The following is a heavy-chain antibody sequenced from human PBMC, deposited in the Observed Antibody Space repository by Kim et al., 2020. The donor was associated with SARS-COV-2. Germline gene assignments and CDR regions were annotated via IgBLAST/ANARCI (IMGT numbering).Heavy chain of an antibody. D-gene: IGHD3-16*01. CDR2: ISYDGSNK. V-gene: IGHV3-30*04. Sequence: GGSLRLSCAASGFTFSSYAMHWVRQAPGKGLEWVAVISYDGSNKYYADSVKGRFTISRDNSKNTLYLQMNSLRAEDTAVYYCARALGKSLYYGMDVWGQGTTVTVSS. CDR3: ARALGKSLYYGMDV. J-gene: IGHJ6*02. CDR1: GFTFSSYA.